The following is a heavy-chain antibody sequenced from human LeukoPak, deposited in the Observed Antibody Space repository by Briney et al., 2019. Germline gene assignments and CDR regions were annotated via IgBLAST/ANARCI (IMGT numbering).Heavy chain of an antibody. CDR3: ASGGTAVVMALTYYFDT. D-gene: IGHD3-22*01. CDR1: GYSISSGYY. CDR2: IYHTGST. V-gene: IGHV4-38-2*01. J-gene: IGHJ4*02. Sequence: ASETLSLTCAVSGYSISSGYYWGWIRQPPGKGLEWMGSIYHTGSTYYNPSLQSRVTISLDSPKNQFSLKLTSVTAADTAVYYCASGGTAVVMALTYYFDTWGQGTPVTVSS.